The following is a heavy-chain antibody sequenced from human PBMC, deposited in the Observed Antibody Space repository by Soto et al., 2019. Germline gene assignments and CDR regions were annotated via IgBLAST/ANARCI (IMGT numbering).Heavy chain of an antibody. J-gene: IGHJ4*02. V-gene: IGHV4-4*07. Sequence: PSETLSLTCTVSGGSISSYYWSWIRHPAGKGLEWIGRIYTSGSTNYNPSLKSRVTMSVDTSKNQFSLKLSSVTAADTAVYYCARERYYYDSSGYYSIFDYWGQGTLVTVSS. CDR1: GGSISSYY. CDR2: IYTSGST. D-gene: IGHD3-22*01. CDR3: ARERYYYDSSGYYSIFDY.